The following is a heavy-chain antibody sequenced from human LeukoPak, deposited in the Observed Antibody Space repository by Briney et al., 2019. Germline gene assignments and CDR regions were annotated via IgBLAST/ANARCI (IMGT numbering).Heavy chain of an antibody. CDR2: ISGPGTST. D-gene: IGHD1-20*01. Sequence: GGSLRLSCAASGFTFTSYAMSWVRQAPGKGLEWVSAISGPGTSTYYADSVKGRFTISRDNSENTLYLQMNSLRAEDTAVYYCARVYKWVGNAFDIWGQGTMVTVSS. CDR1: GFTFTSYA. J-gene: IGHJ3*02. V-gene: IGHV3-23*01. CDR3: ARVYKWVGNAFDI.